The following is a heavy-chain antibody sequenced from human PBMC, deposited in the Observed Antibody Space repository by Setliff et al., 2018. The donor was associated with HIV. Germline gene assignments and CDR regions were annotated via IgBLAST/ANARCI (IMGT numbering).Heavy chain of an antibody. Sequence: GESLKISCKGSGYSFTNFWIGWVRQMPGKGLEWMGIIYPGDSDTRYSPSFQGRFTISRDNSRNTLHLQVNSLRADDTALYYCVKGIVPNWGHHFDYWGPGTLVTVSS. CDR2: IYPGDSDT. D-gene: IGHD7-27*01. V-gene: IGHV5-51*01. J-gene: IGHJ4*02. CDR3: VKGIVPNWGHHFDY. CDR1: GYSFTNFW.